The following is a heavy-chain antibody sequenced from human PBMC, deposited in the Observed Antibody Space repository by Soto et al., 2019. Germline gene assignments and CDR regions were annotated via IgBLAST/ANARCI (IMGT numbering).Heavy chain of an antibody. CDR1: GGTFSSYA. Sequence: ASVKVSCKASGGTFSSYAISWVRQAPGLGLEWMGGIIPIFGTANYAQKFQGRVTITADESTSTAYMELSSLRSEDTAVYYCAGKGAYGSGTFDYWGQGTLVTVSS. J-gene: IGHJ4*02. CDR2: IIPIFGTA. CDR3: AGKGAYGSGTFDY. D-gene: IGHD3-10*01. V-gene: IGHV1-69*13.